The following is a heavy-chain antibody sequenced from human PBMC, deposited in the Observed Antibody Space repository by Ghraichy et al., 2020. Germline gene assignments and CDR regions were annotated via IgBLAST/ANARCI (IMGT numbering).Heavy chain of an antibody. CDR1: GFTFSSYG. J-gene: IGHJ6*02. CDR2: IWYDGSTK. V-gene: IGHV3-33*08. Sequence: GGSLRLSCAASGFTFSSYGMHWVRQAPGKGLEWVAIIWYDGSTKYFGDSVKGRFTISRDNSKNTLYLQMNSLRAEDTAVYYCARAQSDGGGSRYGMDVWGQGTTVTVSS. CDR3: ARAQSDGGGSRYGMDV. D-gene: IGHD4-23*01.